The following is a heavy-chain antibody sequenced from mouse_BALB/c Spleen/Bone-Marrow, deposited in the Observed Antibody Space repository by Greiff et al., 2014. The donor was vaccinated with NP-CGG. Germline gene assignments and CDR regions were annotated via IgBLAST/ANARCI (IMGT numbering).Heavy chain of an antibody. Sequence: EVKVVESGAELVKPGASVKLSCTASGFNIKDTYMHWVKQRPEQGLEWIGRIDPANGNTKYDPKFQGKATIPADTSSNTAYLQLSSLTSEDTAVYYCARYYYGSSYFDYWGQGTTLTVSS. V-gene: IGHV14-3*02. CDR3: ARYYYGSSYFDY. J-gene: IGHJ2*01. CDR2: IDPANGNT. D-gene: IGHD1-1*01. CDR1: GFNIKDTY.